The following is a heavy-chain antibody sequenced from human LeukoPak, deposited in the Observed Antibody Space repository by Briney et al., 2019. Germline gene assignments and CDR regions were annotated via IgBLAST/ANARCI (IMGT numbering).Heavy chain of an antibody. V-gene: IGHV3-15*01. D-gene: IGHD3-22*01. CDR1: GFTFSDYY. CDR2: IKRGTDGGTI. CDR3: TTDRYYDNSELQFQH. Sequence: GGSLRLSCAASGFTFSDYYMSWVRQAPGKGLEWLGRIKRGTDGGTIDYAAPVKGRFTISRDDSRNTLYLQMDSLKIEDTAVYYCTTDRYYDNSELQFQHWGQGTLVTVSS. J-gene: IGHJ1*01.